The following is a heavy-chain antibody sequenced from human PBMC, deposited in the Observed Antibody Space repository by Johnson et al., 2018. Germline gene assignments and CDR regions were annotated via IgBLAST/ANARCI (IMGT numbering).Heavy chain of an antibody. D-gene: IGHD4-23*01. CDR3: AGGPTVVYYYYGMDV. Sequence: QVQLQESGPGLVKPSETLSLTCTVSGGSISSYYWRWIRQPPGKGLEWIGSIYYSGRTNYNPPPNSRVPISVDTSKNQFSLKLSSVTAADTAGYYWAGGPTVVYYYYGMDVWGQGTTVTVSS. CDR2: IYYSGRT. CDR1: GGSISSYY. V-gene: IGHV4-59*01. J-gene: IGHJ6*02.